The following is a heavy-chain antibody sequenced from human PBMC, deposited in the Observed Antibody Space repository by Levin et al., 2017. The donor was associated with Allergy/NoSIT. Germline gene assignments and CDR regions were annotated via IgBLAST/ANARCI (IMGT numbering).Heavy chain of an antibody. CDR3: ARELKDMVQGHDSLPDAFDI. V-gene: IGHV1-46*01. CDR1: GYTFTSYY. CDR2: INPSGGST. Sequence: ASVKVSCKASGYTFTSYYMHWVRQAPGQGLEWMGIINPSGGSTSYAQKFQGRVTMTRDTSTSTVYMELSSLRSEDTAVYYCARELKDMVQGHDSLPDAFDIWGQGTMVTVSS. J-gene: IGHJ3*02. D-gene: IGHD3-10*01.